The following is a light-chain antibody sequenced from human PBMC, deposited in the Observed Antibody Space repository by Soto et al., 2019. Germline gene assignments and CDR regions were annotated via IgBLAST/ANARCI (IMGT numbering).Light chain of an antibody. CDR3: QQSYSTPET. CDR2: AAS. Sequence: DIQMTQSPPSLSASIGDRVTITCRASQSISRYLHWYQHKPGKAPKLLIYAASTLQGGVPSRLSGSGSGTDFTLTISSLQAEDFATYYCQQSYSTPETFGQGTKV. V-gene: IGKV1-39*01. J-gene: IGKJ1*01. CDR1: QSISRY.